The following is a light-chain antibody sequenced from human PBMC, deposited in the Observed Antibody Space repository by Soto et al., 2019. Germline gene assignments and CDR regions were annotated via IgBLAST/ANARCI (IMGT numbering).Light chain of an antibody. J-gene: IGKJ2*01. V-gene: IGKV1-5*01. Sequence: DIRMTQSPSTLSASVGDRVTISCRASQPISNWVAWYQQKPGRAPKLLISDSSNLETGVPPRFSGTGSGTQYPLIISGLQPDDSATYYCQQYNSDPYTFGQGTKLQI. CDR2: DSS. CDR1: QPISNW. CDR3: QQYNSDPYT.